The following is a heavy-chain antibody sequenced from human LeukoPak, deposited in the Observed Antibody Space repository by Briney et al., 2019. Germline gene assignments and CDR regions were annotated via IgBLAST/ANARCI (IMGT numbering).Heavy chain of an antibody. D-gene: IGHD3-3*01. Sequence: SAPLSLTCAFSGVSSSSYYWSWIRPPPGKGLEGIAYIYYSVSTNYHPSLKSLFTISVDTSMNQFSLKLRSVPAADTAVYYCARHDSEWLGGGFDIWGQGTMVTVSS. CDR1: GVSSSSYY. CDR2: IYYSVST. J-gene: IGHJ3*02. CDR3: ARHDSEWLGGGFDI. V-gene: IGHV4-59*08.